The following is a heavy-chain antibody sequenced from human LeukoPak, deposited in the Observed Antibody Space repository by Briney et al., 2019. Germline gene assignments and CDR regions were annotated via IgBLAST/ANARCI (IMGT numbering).Heavy chain of an antibody. CDR2: ISSSSSYI. Sequence: GGSLRLPCAASGFTFSSYSMNWVRQAPGKGLEWVSSISSSSSYIYYADSVKGRFTISRDNAKNSLYLQMNSLRAEDTAVYYCARPQLGYCSSTSCYSPDYWGQGTLVTVSS. D-gene: IGHD2-2*01. CDR1: GFTFSSYS. CDR3: ARPQLGYCSSTSCYSPDY. J-gene: IGHJ4*02. V-gene: IGHV3-21*01.